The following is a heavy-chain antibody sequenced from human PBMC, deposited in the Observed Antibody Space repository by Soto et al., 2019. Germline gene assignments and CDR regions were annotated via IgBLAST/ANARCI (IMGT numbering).Heavy chain of an antibody. CDR2: ISGSGTTI. D-gene: IGHD3-22*01. J-gene: IGHJ4*02. CDR3: ARGGRGPVYYASSGPFHA. CDR1: GLIFIDCY. V-gene: IGHV3-11*01. Sequence: LRLSCAASGLIFIDCYMSWCRQAPWKGLEWLSYISGSGTTIYYADSVKGRFTISRDNAKDSLYLQMSSLRAEDTAVYYCARGGRGPVYYASSGPFHAWGQGTMGTVSS.